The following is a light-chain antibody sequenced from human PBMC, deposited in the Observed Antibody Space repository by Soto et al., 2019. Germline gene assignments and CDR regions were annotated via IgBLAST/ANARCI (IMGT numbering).Light chain of an antibody. J-gene: IGKJ2*01. CDR2: DAS. Sequence: DIQMTQSPSTLSASVGDRVTITCRASQSISSWLAWYQQKPGKAPKLLIYDASSFESGVSSRFSGSGSGTEFPLTISILQPDDCATYCYQQYNTYPYTFSQGTKLEIK. CDR1: QSISSW. CDR3: QQYNTYPYT. V-gene: IGKV1-5*01.